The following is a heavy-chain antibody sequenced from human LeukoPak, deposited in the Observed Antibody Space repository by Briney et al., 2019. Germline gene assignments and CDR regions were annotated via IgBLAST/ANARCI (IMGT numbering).Heavy chain of an antibody. Sequence: GRSLRLSCAASGFTYSSYGMHWIRQAPGKGLEWVAVMSYDGSNTYYADSVKGRFTISRDNSKNTLYLQLNSLRAEDTAVYYCATTGGSWYDGSFDYWGQGTLVTVSS. V-gene: IGHV3-30*03. CDR1: GFTYSSYG. CDR2: MSYDGSNT. D-gene: IGHD6-13*01. J-gene: IGHJ4*02. CDR3: ATTGGSWYDGSFDY.